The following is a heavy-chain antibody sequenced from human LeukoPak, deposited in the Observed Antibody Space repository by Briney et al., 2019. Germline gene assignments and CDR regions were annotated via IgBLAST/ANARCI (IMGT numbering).Heavy chain of an antibody. CDR3: ATYYYDSSGYYLPFDY. D-gene: IGHD3-22*01. CDR2: IYYSGST. Sequence: SETLSLTCTVSGDSISSYYRSWIRQPPGKRLEWIGYIYYSGSTNYNPSLKSRVTISVDTSKNQFSLKLSSVTAADTAVYYCATYYYDSSGYYLPFDYWGQGTLVTVSS. J-gene: IGHJ4*02. CDR1: GDSISSYY. V-gene: IGHV4-59*01.